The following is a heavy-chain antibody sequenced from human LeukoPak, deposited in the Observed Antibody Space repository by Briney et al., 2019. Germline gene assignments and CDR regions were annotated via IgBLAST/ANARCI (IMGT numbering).Heavy chain of an antibody. V-gene: IGHV1-18*01. CDR2: ISAYNGNT. CDR1: GYTFTSYG. CDR3: ARDWDCSSTSCYRDY. J-gene: IGHJ4*02. D-gene: IGHD2-2*01. Sequence: ASVKVSCKASGYTFTSYGISWVRQARGQGLEWMGWISAYNGNTNYAQRLQGRVTMTTDTSTSTAYMELRSLRSDDTALYYCARDWDCSSTSCYRDYWGQGTLVTVSS.